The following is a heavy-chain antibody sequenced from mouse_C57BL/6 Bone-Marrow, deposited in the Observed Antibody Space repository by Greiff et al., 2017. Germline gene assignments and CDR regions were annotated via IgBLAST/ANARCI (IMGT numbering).Heavy chain of an antibody. D-gene: IGHD2-3*01. CDR3: ARVGTTDY. CDR1: GYSITSGYY. Sequence: EVQLQESGPGLVKPSQSLSLTCSVTGYSITSGYYWNWIRQFPGNILEWMGFISYDGSNNYNPSFKNRISITRDTSKNQFFLKLNSVTTEDTATYYCARVGTTDYWGQGTTLTVSS. V-gene: IGHV3-6*01. J-gene: IGHJ2*01. CDR2: ISYDGSN.